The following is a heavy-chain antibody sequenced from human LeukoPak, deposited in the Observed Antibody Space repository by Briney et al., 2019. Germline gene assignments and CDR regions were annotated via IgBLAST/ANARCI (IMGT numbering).Heavy chain of an antibody. J-gene: IGHJ6*03. CDR3: AKDPENRELPMYYYYYMDV. CDR1: GFTFSSYG. CDR2: IRYDGSNK. Sequence: GGSLRLSCAASGFTFSSYGMHWVRQAPGKGLEWVAFIRYDGSNKYYADSVKGRFTISRDNSKNTLYLQMNSLRAEDTAVYYCAKDPENRELPMYYYYYMDVWGKGTAVTVSS. D-gene: IGHD1-26*01. V-gene: IGHV3-30*02.